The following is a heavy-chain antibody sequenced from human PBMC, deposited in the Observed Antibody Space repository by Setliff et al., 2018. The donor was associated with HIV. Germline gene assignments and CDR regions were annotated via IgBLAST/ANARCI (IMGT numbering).Heavy chain of an antibody. Sequence: ASVKVSCKASGYTFTSYGIGWVRQAPGQGLEWMGWISAYNGNTNYAQKLQGRVTMTTDTSTSTAYMELRSLRSDDTAVYYCARNTYYYDSSGSGGYYFDYWGQGTLVTVS. CDR2: ISAYNGNT. J-gene: IGHJ4*02. CDR1: GYTFTSYG. CDR3: ARNTYYYDSSGSGGYYFDY. D-gene: IGHD3-22*01. V-gene: IGHV1-18*01.